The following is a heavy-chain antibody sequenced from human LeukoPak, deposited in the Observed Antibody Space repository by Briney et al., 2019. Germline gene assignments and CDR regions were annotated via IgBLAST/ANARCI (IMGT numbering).Heavy chain of an antibody. CDR3: ATLTAGITIFGVANDAFDI. D-gene: IGHD3-3*01. V-gene: IGHV4-61*02. Sequence: PSETLSLTCTVSGGSISSGSYYCSWIRQPAGKGLEWIGRIYTSGSTNYNPSLKSRVTISVDTSKNQFSLKLSSVTAADTAVYYCATLTAGITIFGVANDAFDIWGQGTMVTVSS. CDR1: GGSISSGSYY. J-gene: IGHJ3*02. CDR2: IYTSGST.